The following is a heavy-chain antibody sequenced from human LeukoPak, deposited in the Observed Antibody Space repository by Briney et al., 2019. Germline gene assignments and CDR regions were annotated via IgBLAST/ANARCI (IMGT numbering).Heavy chain of an antibody. Sequence: SETLSLTCTVSGGSISSYYWSWIRQPPGKGLEWIGYIYYSGSTNYNPSLKSRVTISVDTSKNQFSLKLSSVTAADTAVYYCARGALIHDYDDPHFDYWGQGTLVTVAS. J-gene: IGHJ4*02. CDR2: IYYSGST. CDR3: ARGALIHDYDDPHFDY. CDR1: GGSISSYY. V-gene: IGHV4-59*01. D-gene: IGHD4-17*01.